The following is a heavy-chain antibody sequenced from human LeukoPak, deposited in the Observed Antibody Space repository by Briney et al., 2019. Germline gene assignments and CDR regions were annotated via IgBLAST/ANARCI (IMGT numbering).Heavy chain of an antibody. V-gene: IGHV4-39*07. CDR1: GGSISSSSYY. CDR3: ARDSYCGGDCSGEY. CDR2: IYYSGST. D-gene: IGHD2-21*02. Sequence: SETLSLTCTVSGGSISSSSYYWGWIRQPPGKGLEWIGSIYYSGSTYYNPSLKSRVTISVDTSKNQFSLKLSSVTAADTAVYYCARDSYCGGDCSGEYWGQGTLVTVSS. J-gene: IGHJ4*02.